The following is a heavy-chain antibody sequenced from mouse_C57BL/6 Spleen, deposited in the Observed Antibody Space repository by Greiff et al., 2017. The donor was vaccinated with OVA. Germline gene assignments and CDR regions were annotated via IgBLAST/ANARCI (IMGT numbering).Heavy chain of an antibody. J-gene: IGHJ1*03. CDR2: IDTSDSYT. CDR1: GYTFTSYW. D-gene: IGHD4-1*01. V-gene: IGHV1-69*01. Sequence: QVQLQQPGAELVMPGASVKLSCKASGYTFTSYWMHWVKQRPGQGLEWIGEIDTSDSYTNYNQKFKGKSTLTVDKSSSTAYMQLSSLTSEDSAVYYCARSAGTWYFDVWGTGTTVTVSS. CDR3: ARSAGTWYFDV.